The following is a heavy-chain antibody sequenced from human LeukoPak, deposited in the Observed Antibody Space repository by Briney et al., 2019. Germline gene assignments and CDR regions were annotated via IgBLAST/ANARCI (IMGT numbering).Heavy chain of an antibody. CDR1: GGSISSSSYY. CDR2: IYYSGST. Sequence: SETLSLTCTVSGGSISSSSYYWGWIRQPPGKGLEWIGSIYYSGSTYYNPSLKSRVTISVDTSKNQFSLKLSSVTAADTAVYYCARRELVPLDAFDIWGQGTMVTVSS. V-gene: IGHV4-39*01. CDR3: ARRELVPLDAFDI. D-gene: IGHD1-1*01. J-gene: IGHJ3*02.